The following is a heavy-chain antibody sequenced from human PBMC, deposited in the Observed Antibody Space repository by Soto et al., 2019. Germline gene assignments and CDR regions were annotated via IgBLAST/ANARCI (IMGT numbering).Heavy chain of an antibody. CDR1: GFTFSSYA. Sequence: PGGSLRLSGAASGFTFSSYAMHWVRQAPGKGLEWVAVISYDGSNKYYADSVKGRFTISRDNSKNTLYLQMNSLRAEDTAVYYCARDRQRDSSSWYRGVNWFNPWGQGTLVTVSS. J-gene: IGHJ5*02. D-gene: IGHD6-13*01. CDR2: ISYDGSNK. CDR3: ARDRQRDSSSWYRGVNWFNP. V-gene: IGHV3-30-3*01.